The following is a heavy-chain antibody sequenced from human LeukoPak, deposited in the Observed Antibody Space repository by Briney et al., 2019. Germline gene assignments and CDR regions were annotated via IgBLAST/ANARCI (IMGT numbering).Heavy chain of an antibody. CDR1: GGSISSGTNY. J-gene: IGHJ4*02. Sequence: PSETLSLTCTVSGGSISSGTNYWSWIRQPAGKGLEWIGRIHTSGSTNHNPSLRSRVTISVDTSKNQFSLKLSSVTAADTAVYYCARATRAPYCSSTSCYNYFDYWGQGTLVTVSS. D-gene: IGHD2-2*02. V-gene: IGHV4-61*02. CDR3: ARATRAPYCSSTSCYNYFDY. CDR2: IHTSGST.